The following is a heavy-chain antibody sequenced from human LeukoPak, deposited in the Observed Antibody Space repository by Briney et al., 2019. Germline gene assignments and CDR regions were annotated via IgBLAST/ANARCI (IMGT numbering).Heavy chain of an antibody. V-gene: IGHV3-43D*04. Sequence: PGGSLRLSCAASGFTFDDYAMHWVRQAPGKGLEWVSLISWEGDTTYYADSVRGRFTISRDNSKNSLYLQMNSLTADDTAFYYCTRDTDYGSATNYFDHWGQGTLVGVSS. CDR3: TRDTDYGSATNYFDH. D-gene: IGHD3-10*01. J-gene: IGHJ4*02. CDR2: ISWEGDTT. CDR1: GFTFDDYA.